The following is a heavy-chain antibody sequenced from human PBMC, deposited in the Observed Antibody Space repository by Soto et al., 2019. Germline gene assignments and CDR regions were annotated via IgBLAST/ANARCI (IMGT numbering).Heavy chain of an antibody. CDR3: GPGDAFDS. J-gene: IGHJ3*02. CDR2: IKSKSSGGTI. Sequence: EVQLVESGGGLVKPGKSLRLSCASSGFIFSNAWMSWVRQAPGKGLEWVGRIKSKSSGGTIDYSARVKGRFTIARDDSENTLYLQMDSLKTDDTAVYYCGPGDAFDSWCQGTMVTVSS. V-gene: IGHV3-15*01. CDR1: GFIFSNAW.